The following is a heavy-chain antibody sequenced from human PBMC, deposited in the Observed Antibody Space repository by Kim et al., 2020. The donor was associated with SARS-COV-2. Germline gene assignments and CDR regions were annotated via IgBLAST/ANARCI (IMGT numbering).Heavy chain of an antibody. CDR2: IYYSGST. V-gene: IGHV4-59*08. J-gene: IGHJ6*02. Sequence: SETLSLTCTVSDGSISSYYWSWIRQPPGKGLEWIGYIYYSGSTNYNPSLKSRVTISVDTSKNQFSLKLSSVTAADTAVYYCARRVSSASGYYYYYYGMDVWGQGTTVTVSS. D-gene: IGHD6-6*01. CDR3: ARRVSSASGYYYYYYGMDV. CDR1: DGSISSYY.